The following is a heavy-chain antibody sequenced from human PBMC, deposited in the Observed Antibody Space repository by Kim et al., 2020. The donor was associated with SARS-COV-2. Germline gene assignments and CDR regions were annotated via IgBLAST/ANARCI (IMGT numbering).Heavy chain of an antibody. CDR2: ISSSSSTI. D-gene: IGHD2-15*01. CDR3: AREPPGGLGYCSGGSCYDLGAFDI. J-gene: IGHJ3*02. V-gene: IGHV3-48*04. Sequence: GGSLRLSCAASGFTFSSYSMNWVRQAPGKGLEWVSYISSSSSTIYYADSVKGRFTISRDNAKNSLYLQMNSLRAEDTAVYYCAREPPGGLGYCSGGSCYDLGAFDIWGQGTMVTVSS. CDR1: GFTFSSYS.